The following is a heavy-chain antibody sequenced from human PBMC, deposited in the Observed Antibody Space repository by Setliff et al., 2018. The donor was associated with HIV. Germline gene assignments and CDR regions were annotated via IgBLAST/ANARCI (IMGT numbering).Heavy chain of an antibody. J-gene: IGHJ3*02. V-gene: IGHV3-48*01. CDR3: LGESSAAFDI. Sequence: SLRLSCAASGFTFSNYNMNWVRQAPGKGLEWISLITSTGINIYYTDSVKGRFTVSRDNARNSLYLQMDSLRVEDTAVYYCLGESSAAFDIWGQGTMVTVSS. CDR2: ITSTGINI. D-gene: IGHD3-10*01. CDR1: GFTFSNYN.